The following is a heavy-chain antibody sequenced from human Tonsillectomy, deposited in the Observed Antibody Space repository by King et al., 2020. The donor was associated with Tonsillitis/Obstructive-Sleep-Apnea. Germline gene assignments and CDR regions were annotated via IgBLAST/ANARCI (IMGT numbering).Heavy chain of an antibody. CDR3: ARDPIYCSADSCHVQSTYYYYGMDV. Sequence: QLVQSGAEVKKPGASVKVSCKASGYIFTTYGISWVRQAPGQGLEWMGWISAYNDNTNYAQKLQGRVTMTTDTSTSTAYMELRSLRSDDTAVYYCARDPIYCSADSCHVQSTYYYYGMDVWGQGTTVTVSS. CDR2: ISAYNDNT. D-gene: IGHD2-15*01. V-gene: IGHV1-18*04. CDR1: GYIFTTYG. J-gene: IGHJ6*02.